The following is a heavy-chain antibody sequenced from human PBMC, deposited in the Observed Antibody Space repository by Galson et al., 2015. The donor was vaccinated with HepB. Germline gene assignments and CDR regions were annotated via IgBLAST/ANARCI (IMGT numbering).Heavy chain of an antibody. CDR1: GYTFTDYD. J-gene: IGHJ4*02. CDR3: ARWERSGSLLSYFDY. Sequence: SVKVSCKASGYTFTDYDINWVRQAPGQGLEYMGWMNPNSGNTGYAQRCQGRVAMTTDTSTSTFYMQLSSLTSEDTAVYYCARWERSGSLLSYFDYWGQGTLVTVSS. D-gene: IGHD1-26*01. V-gene: IGHV1-8*02. CDR2: MNPNSGNT.